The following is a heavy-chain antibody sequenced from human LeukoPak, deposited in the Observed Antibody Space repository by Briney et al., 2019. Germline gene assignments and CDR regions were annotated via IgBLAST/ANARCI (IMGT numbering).Heavy chain of an antibody. Sequence: ASVKVSCKASGYTFASYGIIWVRQAPGQGLEWMGWISAYNGNTNYAQKFKGRVTMTTDTSTSTAYMEVRSLRSDDTAVYYCARDAVHGSNVYIWFDLWGQGTLVTVSS. CDR3: ARDAVHGSNVYIWFDL. CDR1: GYTFASYG. D-gene: IGHD1-26*01. J-gene: IGHJ5*02. V-gene: IGHV1-18*01. CDR2: ISAYNGNT.